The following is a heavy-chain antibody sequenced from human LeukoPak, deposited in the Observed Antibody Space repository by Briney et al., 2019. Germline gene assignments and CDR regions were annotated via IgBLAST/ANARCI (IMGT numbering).Heavy chain of an antibody. V-gene: IGHV3-53*01. CDR3: ATGHMVRGVIIPPGFDY. J-gene: IGHJ4*02. Sequence: GGSLRLSCAASGFSVSSNYMSWVRQAPGKGLEWVSVIYSGGSTHYADSVKGRFTISRDNSKNTLYLQMNSLRAEDTAVYYCATGHMVRGVIIPPGFDYWGQGTLVTVSS. CDR1: GFSVSSNY. CDR2: IYSGGST. D-gene: IGHD3-10*01.